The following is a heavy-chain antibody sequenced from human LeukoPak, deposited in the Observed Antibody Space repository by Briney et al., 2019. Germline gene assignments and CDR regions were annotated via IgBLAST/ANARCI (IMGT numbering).Heavy chain of an antibody. CDR2: MNPNSGNT. Sequence: GASVKVSCKASGYTFTSYDINWVRQATGQGLEWMGWMNPNSGNTGYAQKFQGRVTMTRNTSIGTAYMELSSLRSEDTAVYYCARSKGNYYGVDVWGQGTTVTVSS. J-gene: IGHJ6*02. CDR1: GYTFTSYD. V-gene: IGHV1-8*01. CDR3: ARSKGNYYGVDV.